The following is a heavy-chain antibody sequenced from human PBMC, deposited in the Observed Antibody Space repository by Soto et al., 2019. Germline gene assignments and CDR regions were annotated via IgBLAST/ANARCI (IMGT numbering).Heavy chain of an antibody. CDR1: GFTFSSYE. V-gene: IGHV3-48*03. CDR3: ARDPSSSGNTVFDI. J-gene: IGHJ3*02. CDR2: ISSSGSTI. Sequence: GGSLRLSCAASGFTFSSYEMNWVRQAPGKGLEWVSYISSSGSTIYYADSVKGRFTISRDNAKNTLYLQMNSLRAEDTAVYYCARDPSSSGNTVFDIWGQGTMVTVSS. D-gene: IGHD3-22*01.